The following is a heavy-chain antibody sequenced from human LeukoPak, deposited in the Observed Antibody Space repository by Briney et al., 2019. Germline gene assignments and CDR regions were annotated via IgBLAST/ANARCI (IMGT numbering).Heavy chain of an antibody. D-gene: IGHD3-22*01. CDR2: INGRGDST. CDR3: AKTVPSGYWNY. Sequence: PGGSLRLSCAASGFSFSTYTMNWVRQAPGKGLEWVSAINGRGDSTFYADSVKGRFTISRDNSKNTLYLQMNSLRAEDTAVYYCAKTVPSGYWNYWGQGTLVTVSS. V-gene: IGHV3-23*01. J-gene: IGHJ4*02. CDR1: GFSFSTYT.